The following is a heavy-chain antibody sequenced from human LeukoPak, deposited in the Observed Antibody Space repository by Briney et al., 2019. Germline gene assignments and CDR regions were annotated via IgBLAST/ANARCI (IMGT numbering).Heavy chain of an antibody. CDR2: INHSGST. V-gene: IGHV4-34*01. J-gene: IGHJ4*02. Sequence: PSETLSLTCAVYGGSFSGYYWRWIRQSPGKGLEWIGEINHSGSTNYNPSLKSRVTISVDTSKNQFSLKLSSVTAADTAVYYCARDLYGGNSHFDYWGQGTLVTVSS. D-gene: IGHD4-23*01. CDR3: ARDLYGGNSHFDY. CDR1: GGSFSGYY.